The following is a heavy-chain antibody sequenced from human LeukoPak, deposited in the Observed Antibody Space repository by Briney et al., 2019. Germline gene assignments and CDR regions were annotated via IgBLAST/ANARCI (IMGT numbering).Heavy chain of an antibody. V-gene: IGHV3-7*01. Sequence: PGGFLRLSCAASGFTFNRYWMSWVRQAPGKGLEWVANIKEDGSRKEYVDSVKGRFTISRDNAKNSLYLQMDSLRAEDTAVYYCAKSRAPTAAPDAFHIWGQGTMVTVSS. D-gene: IGHD2-15*01. CDR3: AKSRAPTAAPDAFHI. J-gene: IGHJ3*02. CDR2: IKEDGSRK. CDR1: GFTFNRYW.